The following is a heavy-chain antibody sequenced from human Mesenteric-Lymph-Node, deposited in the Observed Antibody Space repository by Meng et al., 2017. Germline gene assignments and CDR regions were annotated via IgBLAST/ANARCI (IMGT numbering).Heavy chain of an antibody. CDR3: ASSYPIRSNWPPS. J-gene: IGHJ5*02. CDR1: GFTFSSYS. CDR2: ISSSSSYI. D-gene: IGHD1-1*01. Sequence: GESLKISCAASGFTFSSYSMNWVRQAPGKGLEGVSSISSSSSYIYYADSLKDRFTISRDNAKNSLYLQMNSLRAEDTAVYYCASSYPIRSNWPPSWGQGTLVTVSS. V-gene: IGHV3-21*01.